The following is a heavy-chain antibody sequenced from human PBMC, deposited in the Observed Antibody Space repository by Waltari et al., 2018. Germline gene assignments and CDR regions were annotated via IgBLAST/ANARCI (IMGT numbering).Heavy chain of an antibody. CDR2: IGSSSSFM. J-gene: IGHJ6*02. CDR3: AREGAEQWVVEDYGMDV. D-gene: IGHD6-19*01. V-gene: IGHV3-21*02. Sequence: EVQLVESGGGLVKPGGSLRLSCVASGFKFSAYAMNWVRQAPGKGLEGVSSIGSSSSFMDYADSVRGRFTVSRDNAKNTLYLQMDTLRAEDMAVYYCAREGAEQWVVEDYGMDVWGQGTTVTVSS. CDR1: GFKFSAYA.